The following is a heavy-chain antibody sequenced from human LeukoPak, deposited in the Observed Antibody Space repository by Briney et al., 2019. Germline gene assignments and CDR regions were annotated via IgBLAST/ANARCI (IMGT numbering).Heavy chain of an antibody. V-gene: IGHV3-33*01. D-gene: IGHD1-26*01. J-gene: IGHJ4*02. CDR2: IWYDGSNK. CDR1: GFTFSSYG. CDR3: ARGGLTIAEATTSWYLDY. Sequence: GESLKISCAASGFTFSSYGMHWVRQAPGKGLEWVAVIWYDGSNKYYADSVKGRFTISRDNSKNTLYLQMNSLRAEDTAVYYCARGGLTIAEATTSWYLDYWGQGTLVTVSS.